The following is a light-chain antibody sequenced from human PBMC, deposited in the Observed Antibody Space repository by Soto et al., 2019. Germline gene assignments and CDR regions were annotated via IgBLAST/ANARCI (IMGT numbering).Light chain of an antibody. CDR3: QQYDDLPLT. V-gene: IGKV1-33*01. J-gene: IGKJ4*01. CDR1: QDINNY. CDR2: GAS. Sequence: IEITQSPSSLSASVGDRVTVACHASQDINNYLSWYQRKPGKAPKVLIYGASNLETGVPSRFSGSGSGTDFTFTISSMQPEAIATYYCQQYDDLPLTFGGGTKVDIK.